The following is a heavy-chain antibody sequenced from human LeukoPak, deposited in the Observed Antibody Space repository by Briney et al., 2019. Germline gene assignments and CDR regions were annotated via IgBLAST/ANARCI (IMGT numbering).Heavy chain of an antibody. V-gene: IGHV3-23*01. CDR2: ISGSGGST. D-gene: IGHD3-22*01. CDR1: GFTFSSYA. CDR3: AXDPXGLAMIVVNDDY. Sequence: GGSLRLSCAASGFTFSSYAMSWVRQAPGKGLEWVSAISGSGGSTYYADSVKGRFTISRDNSKNTLYLQMNSLRAEDTAVYYCAXDPXGLAMIVVNDDYWGQGTLVTVSS. J-gene: IGHJ4*02.